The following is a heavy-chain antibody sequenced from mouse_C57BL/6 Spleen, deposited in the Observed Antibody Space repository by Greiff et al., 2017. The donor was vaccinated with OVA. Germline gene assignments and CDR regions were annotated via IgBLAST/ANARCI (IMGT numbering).Heavy chain of an antibody. CDR2: IYPGSGST. CDR3: ERDGSGYKDD. CDR1: GYTFTSYW. V-gene: IGHV1-55*01. D-gene: IGHD1-1*01. J-gene: IGHJ2*01. Sequence: QVQLQQPGAELVKPGASVKLSCKASGYTFTSYWITWVKQRPGQGLEWIGDIYPGSGSTNYNEKFKGKATLTVDTSSSTAYMQLSSLTSEDSAVDNCERDGSGYKDDWGQGTTLTVSS.